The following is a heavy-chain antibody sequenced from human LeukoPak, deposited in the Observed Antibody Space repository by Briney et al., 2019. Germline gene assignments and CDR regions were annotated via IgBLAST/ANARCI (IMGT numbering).Heavy chain of an antibody. CDR2: TRNKANSYTT. CDR1: GFTFSDHY. J-gene: IGHJ4*02. D-gene: IGHD1-26*01. Sequence: GGSLRLSCAASGFTFSDHYMDWVRQAPGKGLEWVGRTRNKANSYTTEYAASVKGRFTISRDDSKNSLYLQMNSLKTEDTAAYYCASIYSGSYSDDYWGQGTLVTVSS. CDR3: ASIYSGSYSDDY. V-gene: IGHV3-72*01.